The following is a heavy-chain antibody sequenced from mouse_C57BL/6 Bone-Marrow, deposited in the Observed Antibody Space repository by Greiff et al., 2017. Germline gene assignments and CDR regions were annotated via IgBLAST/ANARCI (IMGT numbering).Heavy chain of an antibody. CDR3: ARSRGNYESAY. D-gene: IGHD2-1*01. CDR1: GYAFSSSW. Sequence: QVQLQQSGPELVKPGASVKISCKASGYAFSSSWMNWVKQRPGKGLEWIGRIYPGDGDTNYNGKFKGKATLTADKSSSTAYMQLSSLTSEDSAVYFCARSRGNYESAYWGQGTLVTVSA. V-gene: IGHV1-82*01. CDR2: IYPGDGDT. J-gene: IGHJ3*01.